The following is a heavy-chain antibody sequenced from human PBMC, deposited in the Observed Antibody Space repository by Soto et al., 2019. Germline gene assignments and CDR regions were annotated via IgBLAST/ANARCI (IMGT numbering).Heavy chain of an antibody. CDR3: ASRQVVAGTNDYYYGMDV. Sequence: ASVKVSCKASGYTFTSYAMHWVRQAPGQRLEWMGWINAGNGNTKYSQKFQGRVTIIRDTAASTAYMELSSLGSEDTAVYYCASRQVVAGTNDYYYGMDVWGQGTTVTVSS. J-gene: IGHJ6*02. V-gene: IGHV1-3*01. CDR2: INAGNGNT. D-gene: IGHD6-19*01. CDR1: GYTFTSYA.